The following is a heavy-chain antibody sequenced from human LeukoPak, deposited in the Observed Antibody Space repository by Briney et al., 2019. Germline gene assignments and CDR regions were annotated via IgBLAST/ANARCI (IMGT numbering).Heavy chain of an antibody. CDR1: GFTFSSYA. D-gene: IGHD2-21*01. V-gene: IGHV3-23*01. CDR2: ISGSGGST. CDR3: AKVVSRIVVVIAGYYFDY. Sequence: GGSLRLSCAASGFTFSSYAMSWVRQAPGKGLEWVSAISGSGGSTYYADSVKGRFTISRDNSKNTLYLQMNSLRAEDTAVYYCAKVVSRIVVVIAGYYFDYWGQGTLVTVSS. J-gene: IGHJ4*02.